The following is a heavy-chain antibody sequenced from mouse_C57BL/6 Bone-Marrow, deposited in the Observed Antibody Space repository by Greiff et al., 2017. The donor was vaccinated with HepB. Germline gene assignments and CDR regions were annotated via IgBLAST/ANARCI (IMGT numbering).Heavy chain of an antibody. D-gene: IGHD2-5*01. CDR1: GYTFTDYY. V-gene: IGHV1-26*01. J-gene: IGHJ3*01. Sequence: EVQLQQSGPELVKPGASVKISCKASGYTFTDYYMNWVKQSHGKSLEWIGDINPNNGGTSYNQKFKGKATLTVDKSSSTAYMELRSLTSEDSAVYYCAETYYSNPWFAYWGQGTLVTVSA. CDR2: INPNNGGT. CDR3: AETYYSNPWFAY.